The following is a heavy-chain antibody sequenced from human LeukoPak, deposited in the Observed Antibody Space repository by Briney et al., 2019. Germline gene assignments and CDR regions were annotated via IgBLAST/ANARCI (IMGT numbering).Heavy chain of an antibody. CDR1: GGSFSGYY. CDR2: INHSGST. V-gene: IGHV4-34*01. CDR3: ASLPSRGNWGRNP. D-gene: IGHD7-27*01. Sequence: SETLSLTCAVYGGSFSGYYWSWIRQPPGKRLEWIGEINHSGSTNYNPSLKSRVTISVDTSKNQFSLKLSSATAADTAVYYCASLPSRGNWGRNPWGQGTLVTVSS. J-gene: IGHJ5*02.